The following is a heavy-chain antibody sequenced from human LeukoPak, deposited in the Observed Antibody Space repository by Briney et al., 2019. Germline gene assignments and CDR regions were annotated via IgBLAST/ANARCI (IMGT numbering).Heavy chain of an antibody. J-gene: IGHJ4*02. D-gene: IGHD2-15*01. CDR1: GLALSATE. Sequence: GGSLRSSFRALGLALSATEIHWCGQAPGKGLVWVSRINSDGSSTSYADSVKGRFTISRDNAKNTLYLQMNSLRAEATALYSRARERYAGNCYPDFWGQGTLVTVSS. CDR3: ARERYAGNCYPDF. V-gene: IGHV3-74*01. CDR2: INSDGSST.